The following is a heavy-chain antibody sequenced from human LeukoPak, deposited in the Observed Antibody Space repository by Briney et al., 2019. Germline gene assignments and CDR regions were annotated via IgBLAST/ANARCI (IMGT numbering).Heavy chain of an antibody. CDR2: LSARGDLT. Sequence: PGGSLRLSCVASGFTFRSYAMSWVRQAPGKGLEWVSALSARGDLTYYADSVRGRFTISRDNSKDTLYLQKSSLRADDTAVYYCAKDDYGVPGWYFDLWGRGTLVSVSP. J-gene: IGHJ2*01. D-gene: IGHD4/OR15-4a*01. CDR3: AKDDYGVPGWYFDL. V-gene: IGHV3-23*01. CDR1: GFTFRSYA.